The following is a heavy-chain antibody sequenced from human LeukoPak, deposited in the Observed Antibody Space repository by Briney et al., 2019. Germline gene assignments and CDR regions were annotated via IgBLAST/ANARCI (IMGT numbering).Heavy chain of an antibody. CDR1: GFTYSSYA. V-gene: IGHV3-23*01. J-gene: IGHJ4*02. Sequence: GGSLRLSCAASGFTYSSYAMSWVRQAPGKGLEWVSSISGSRGTTYYADSVKGRFTISRDNSKNTLYLQMNSLRAEDTAVYYCASRAIAVANARGQGTLVTVSS. D-gene: IGHD6-19*01. CDR3: ASRAIAVANA. CDR2: ISGSRGTT.